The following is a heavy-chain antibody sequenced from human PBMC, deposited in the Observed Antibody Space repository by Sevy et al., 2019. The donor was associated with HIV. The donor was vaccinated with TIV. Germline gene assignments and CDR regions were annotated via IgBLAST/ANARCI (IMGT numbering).Heavy chain of an antibody. D-gene: IGHD3-22*01. V-gene: IGHV4-38-2*02. CDR1: GYSISTGYY. Sequence: SETLSLTCTVSGYSISTGYYWGWIRQPPGKGLEWIGNIHQSGSTYYSPSLKSRITISVDTSKNQFSLNLISVTAADTAVYYCARRTYYSDSTAYYFDYWGQGTLVTVSS. CDR2: IHQSGST. CDR3: ARRTYYSDSTAYYFDY. J-gene: IGHJ4*02.